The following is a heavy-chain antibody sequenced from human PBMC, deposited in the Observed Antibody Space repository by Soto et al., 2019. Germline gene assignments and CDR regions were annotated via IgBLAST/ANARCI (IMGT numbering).Heavy chain of an antibody. Sequence: EVQLVESGGGLVKPGGSLRLSCAASGFTFSSYSMNWVRQAPGKGLEWVSSISSSSSYIYYADSVKGRFTISRDNAKNSLYPQMNSLRAEDTAVYYCARAMTAVATIREPYGYWGQGTLVTVSS. J-gene: IGHJ4*02. CDR3: ARAMTAVATIREPYGY. CDR2: ISSSSSYI. D-gene: IGHD5-12*01. CDR1: GFTFSSYS. V-gene: IGHV3-21*01.